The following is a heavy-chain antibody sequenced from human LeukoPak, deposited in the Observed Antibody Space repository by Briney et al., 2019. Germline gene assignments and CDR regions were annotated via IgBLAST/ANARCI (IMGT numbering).Heavy chain of an antibody. V-gene: IGHV3-11*01. Sequence: PGGSLRLSCAASGFTFSDYYMSWIRQAPGKGLEGVSYISSSGSTIYYADSVKGRFTISRDNAKNSLYLQMNSLRAEDTAVYYCARDADDSSGYYYVYFDYWGQGTLVTVSS. J-gene: IGHJ4*02. CDR2: ISSSGSTI. CDR1: GFTFSDYY. D-gene: IGHD3-22*01. CDR3: ARDADDSSGYYYVYFDY.